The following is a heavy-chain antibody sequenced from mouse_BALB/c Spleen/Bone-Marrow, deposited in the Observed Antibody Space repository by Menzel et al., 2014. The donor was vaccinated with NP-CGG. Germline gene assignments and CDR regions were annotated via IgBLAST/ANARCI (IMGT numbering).Heavy chain of an antibody. CDR1: GFNVKDTY. CDR2: IDPANGNT. Sequence: EVHLVESGAELVKPGASVKLSCTASGFNVKDTYMQWVKQRPEQGLEWIGRIDPANGNTQYDPTLQGKATITTDTSSNTAYLQLSSLTSEDTAVYYCTRKGHYYGSDALDYWGQGTSVTVSS. V-gene: IGHV14-3*02. D-gene: IGHD1-2*01. CDR3: TRKGHYYGSDALDY. J-gene: IGHJ4*01.